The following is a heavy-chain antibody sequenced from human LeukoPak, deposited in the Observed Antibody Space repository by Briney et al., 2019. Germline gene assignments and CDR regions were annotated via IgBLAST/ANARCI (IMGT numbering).Heavy chain of an antibody. V-gene: IGHV3-21*06. CDR3: ARGRSITLLRGVAMSDGFDI. CDR2: TDTSGNYI. J-gene: IGHJ3*02. D-gene: IGHD3-10*01. Sequence: GGSLRLSCEASGFTFSNYGMNWVRQAPGKGLEWVSFTDTSGNYIYYGDSVKGRFTISRDNARNLLFLQMNGLRAEDTGVYYCARGRSITLLRGVAMSDGFDIWGQGAMVAVSS. CDR1: GFTFSNYG.